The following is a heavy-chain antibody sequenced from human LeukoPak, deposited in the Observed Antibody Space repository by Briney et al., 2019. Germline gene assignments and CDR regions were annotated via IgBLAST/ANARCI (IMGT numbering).Heavy chain of an antibody. Sequence: ASVKVSCKASGYTFTSYGISWVRQAPGQGLEWMGWISAYNGNTNYAQKFQGRVTITADKSTSTAYMELSSLRSEDTAVYYCARETNYYDSSGNPYMDVWGKGTTVTISS. CDR1: GYTFTSYG. CDR3: ARETNYYDSSGNPYMDV. CDR2: ISAYNGNT. V-gene: IGHV1-18*01. D-gene: IGHD3-22*01. J-gene: IGHJ6*03.